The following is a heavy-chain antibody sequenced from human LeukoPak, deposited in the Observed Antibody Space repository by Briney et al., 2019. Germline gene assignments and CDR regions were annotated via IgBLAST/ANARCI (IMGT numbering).Heavy chain of an antibody. CDR2: ISYDGSSK. CDR1: GFTFNSYG. Sequence: PGRSLRLSCAASGFTFNSYGMHWVRQAPGKGLEWVAVISYDGSSKYYADSVKGRFTISRDNSKNTLYLQMNSLRIEDTAVYHCAKDRDGDYYFDHWGQGTLVTVSS. V-gene: IGHV3-30*18. J-gene: IGHJ4*02. D-gene: IGHD2-21*01. CDR3: AKDRDGDYYFDH.